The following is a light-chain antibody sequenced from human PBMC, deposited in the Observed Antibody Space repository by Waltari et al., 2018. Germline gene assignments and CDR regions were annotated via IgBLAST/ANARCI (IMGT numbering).Light chain of an antibody. J-gene: IGKJ1*01. CDR2: KAS. CDR3: QQYNSYLWT. Sequence: DIQMTQSPSTLSASVGDSVTITCRASQSISNCLAWYQQKPGKAPKLLIYKASSLESGVPSRFSGSGSGTEFTLTISSLQPDDYATYYCQQYNSYLWTFGQGTKVEIK. V-gene: IGKV1-5*03. CDR1: QSISNC.